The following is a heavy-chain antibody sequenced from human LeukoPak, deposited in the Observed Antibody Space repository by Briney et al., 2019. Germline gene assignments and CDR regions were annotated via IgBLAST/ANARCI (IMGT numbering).Heavy chain of an antibody. D-gene: IGHD1-26*01. CDR2: INPNSGGT. Sequence: GASVKVSCKASGYTFTGYYMHWVRQAPGQGLGWMGWINPNSGGTNYAQKFQGRVTMTRDTSISTAYMELSRLRSDDTAVYYCARDVSGSYYRYFDYWGQGTLVTVSS. CDR3: ARDVSGSYYRYFDY. CDR1: GYTFTGYY. V-gene: IGHV1-2*02. J-gene: IGHJ4*02.